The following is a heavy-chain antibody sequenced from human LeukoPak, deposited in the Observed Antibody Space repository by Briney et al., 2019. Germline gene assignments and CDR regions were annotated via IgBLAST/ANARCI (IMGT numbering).Heavy chain of an antibody. Sequence: SETLSHTCAVSGGSITTTDFDWAWIRQPPGQGFEWIATISSSGKAYYYPSLMSRVTISVDTSKNQFSLDVTSVTAADTGLFYCSRFKGGTGFDYLGRGILVIVS. CDR3: SRFKGGTGFDY. J-gene: IGHJ4*02. CDR2: ISSSGKA. CDR1: GGSITTTDFD. D-gene: IGHD1-26*01. V-gene: IGHV4-39*01.